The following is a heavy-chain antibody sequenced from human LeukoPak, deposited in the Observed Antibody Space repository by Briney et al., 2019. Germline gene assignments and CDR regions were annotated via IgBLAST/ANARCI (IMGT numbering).Heavy chain of an antibody. D-gene: IGHD1-14*01. CDR3: ARAQGEPHRFDN. CDR2: IYYSGST. J-gene: IGHJ4*02. V-gene: IGHV4-59*01. Sequence: SETLSLTCTVSGGSISSYYWSWIRQPPGKGLEWIGYIYYSGSTNYNPSLKSRVTISVDTSKNQFSLKLSSVTAADTAVYYCARAQGEPHRFDNWGQGTLVTVSS. CDR1: GGSISSYY.